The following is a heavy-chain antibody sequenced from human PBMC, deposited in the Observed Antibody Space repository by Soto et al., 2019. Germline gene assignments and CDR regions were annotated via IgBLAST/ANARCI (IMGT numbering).Heavy chain of an antibody. Sequence: ASVKVSCKASGYTFTSYYMHWVRQAPGQGLEWMGIINPSGGSTSYAQKFQGRVTMTRNTSTSTVYMELSSLRSEDTAVYYCAREGGDGSGSYYYYYYGMDVWGQGTTVTVS. CDR1: GYTFTSYY. J-gene: IGHJ6*02. D-gene: IGHD3-10*01. CDR2: INPSGGST. CDR3: AREGGDGSGSYYYYYYGMDV. V-gene: IGHV1-46*01.